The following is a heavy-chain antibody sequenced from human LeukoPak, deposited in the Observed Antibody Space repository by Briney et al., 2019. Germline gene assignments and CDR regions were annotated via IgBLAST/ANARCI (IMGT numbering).Heavy chain of an antibody. CDR1: GYTFTGYY. V-gene: IGHV1-2*02. CDR3: AGRRYCSSTSCYRDDYYMDV. CDR2: INTNSGGT. Sequence: GASVKVSCKASGYTFTGYYMHWVCQAPRQGLEWMAWINTNSGGTNHAQKFQGRVTMTRDTSISTAYMELSRLRSDDTAVYYCAGRRYCSSTSCYRDDYYMDVWGKGTTVTVSS. J-gene: IGHJ6*03. D-gene: IGHD2-2*01.